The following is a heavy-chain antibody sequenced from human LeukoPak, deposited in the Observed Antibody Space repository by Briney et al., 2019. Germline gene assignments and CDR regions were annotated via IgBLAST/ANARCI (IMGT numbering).Heavy chain of an antibody. V-gene: IGHV1-24*01. CDR1: GYTLTELS. D-gene: IGHD3-22*01. Sequence: ASVKVSCKVPGYTLTELSMHWVRQAPGKGLEWMGGFDPEDGETIYAQKFQGRVTMTEDTSTDTAYMELSSLRSEDTAVYYCATSKYYYDSSGYYPPPFDYWGQGTLVTVSS. CDR2: FDPEDGET. J-gene: IGHJ4*02. CDR3: ATSKYYYDSSGYYPPPFDY.